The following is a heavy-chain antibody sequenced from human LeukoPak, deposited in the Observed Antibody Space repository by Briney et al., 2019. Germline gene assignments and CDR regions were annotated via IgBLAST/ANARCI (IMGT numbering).Heavy chain of an antibody. V-gene: IGHV3-23*01. CDR1: GFTFSSYA. D-gene: IGHD6-13*01. J-gene: IGHJ4*02. CDR3: AKSSSSWYENPDY. CDR2: ISGSGGST. Sequence: PGGSLRLSCAASGFTFSSYAMSWVRQAPGKGLEWVSAISGSGGSTYYADSVKGRFTISRDNSKNTLYLQMNSLKAEDTAVYYCAKSSSSWYENPDYWGQGTLVTVSS.